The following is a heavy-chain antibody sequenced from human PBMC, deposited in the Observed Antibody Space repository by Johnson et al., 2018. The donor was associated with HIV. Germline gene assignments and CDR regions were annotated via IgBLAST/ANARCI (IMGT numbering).Heavy chain of an antibody. CDR1: GFTFSNAW. J-gene: IGHJ3*02. CDR3: AGGLRSQIAVAGRGDAFDI. V-gene: IGHV3-11*05. D-gene: IGHD6-19*01. Sequence: QVQLVESGGGLVKPGGSLRLSCAASGFTFSNAWMSWVRQRQAPGKGLEWIAYISGGSAGTFYADSVKGRFTISRDNAKNSLYLQMNSLRAEDTALYYCAGGLRSQIAVAGRGDAFDIWGQGTMVTVSS. CDR2: ISGGSAGT.